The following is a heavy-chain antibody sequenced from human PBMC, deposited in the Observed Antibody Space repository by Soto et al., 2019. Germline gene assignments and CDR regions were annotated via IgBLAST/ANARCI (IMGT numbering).Heavy chain of an antibody. J-gene: IGHJ4*02. CDR3: AKVLGASGSGFYYGSYDS. D-gene: IGHD3-22*01. CDR2: ISGGGDRA. V-gene: IGHV3-23*01. Sequence: VGSLRLSCVASGFTFSDYAINWVRQAPGKGLEWVSSISGGGDRAKYADSVKGRFAMSRDNSKDTAYLEMNSLRVDDTAVYYCAKVLGASGSGFYYGSYDSWGQGTLVTVSS. CDR1: GFTFSDYA.